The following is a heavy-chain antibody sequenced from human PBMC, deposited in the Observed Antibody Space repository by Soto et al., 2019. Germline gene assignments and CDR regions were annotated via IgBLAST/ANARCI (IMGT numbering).Heavy chain of an antibody. D-gene: IGHD3-16*02. J-gene: IGHJ4*02. V-gene: IGHV1-18*01. CDR3: ASDSRSFLARGSYRTNYFHY. Sequence: QVPLVQSGAEVKKPGASVKVSCKASGYTFTSYGISWVRQAPGQGLEWMGWISAYNGNTNYAQKLQGRVTMTTDTSTRTAYMELSRLRSDDTTVYYCASDSRSFLARGSYRTNYFHYWGQGTLVTVSS. CDR2: ISAYNGNT. CDR1: GYTFTSYG.